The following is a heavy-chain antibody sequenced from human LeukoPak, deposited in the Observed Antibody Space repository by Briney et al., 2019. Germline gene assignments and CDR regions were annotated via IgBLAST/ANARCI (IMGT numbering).Heavy chain of an antibody. CDR3: AKDRGSYSTTADS. D-gene: IGHD1-26*01. CDR2: IWYDGTNK. CDR1: GFPFSDYG. Sequence: GGSLRLSCAASGFPFSDYGIHWVRQAPGKGLEWVAVIWYDGTNKYYGDSVKGRFTISRDNSKNTLYLQMNSLRAEDTAVYYCAKDRGSYSTTADSWGQGTLVTVSS. J-gene: IGHJ5*01. V-gene: IGHV3-33*06.